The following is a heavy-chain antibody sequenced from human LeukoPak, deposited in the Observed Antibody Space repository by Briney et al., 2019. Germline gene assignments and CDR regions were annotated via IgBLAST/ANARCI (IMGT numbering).Heavy chain of an antibody. J-gene: IGHJ5*02. D-gene: IGHD1-26*01. CDR2: IYYTGST. V-gene: IGHV4-59*01. CDR1: GGSIRSYY. CDR3: ASIVGGSRFDP. Sequence: SETLSLTCTVSGGSIRSYYWSWIRQPPGKGLQWIGFIYYTGSTHYNPSLKSGVTISVDTSKNQFSLKLSSVTAADTAVYYCASIVGGSRFDPWGQGILVTVSS.